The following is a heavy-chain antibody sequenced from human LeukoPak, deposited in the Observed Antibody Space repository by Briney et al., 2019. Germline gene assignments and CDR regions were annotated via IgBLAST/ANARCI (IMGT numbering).Heavy chain of an antibody. D-gene: IGHD2-2*01. Sequence: GGSLRLSCAASGFTLSRDSMNWVRQAPGKGLEWISYISHDSGIRYYADSVRGRFTISRDNAKNSLYLQMHSLRAEDTAVYYCAKWSSSTSCYDYWGQGTLVTVSS. CDR2: ISHDSGIR. J-gene: IGHJ4*02. CDR1: GFTLSRDS. V-gene: IGHV3-48*01. CDR3: AKWSSSTSCYDY.